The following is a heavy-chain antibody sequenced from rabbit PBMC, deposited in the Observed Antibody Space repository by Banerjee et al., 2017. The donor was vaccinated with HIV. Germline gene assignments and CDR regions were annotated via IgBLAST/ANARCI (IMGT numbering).Heavy chain of an antibody. CDR2: IDTSGGST. CDR3: ARDRDASGGGWAYDL. Sequence: EESGGDLVKPEGSLTLTCTASGFSFSSSYWICWVRQAPGKGLEWIACIDTSGGSTYYASWAKGRFTISKTSSTTVTLQMTSLTAADTATYFCARDRDASGGGWAYDLWGQGTLVTVS. J-gene: IGHJ4*01. CDR1: GFSFSSSYW. V-gene: IGHV1S45*01. D-gene: IGHD1-1*01.